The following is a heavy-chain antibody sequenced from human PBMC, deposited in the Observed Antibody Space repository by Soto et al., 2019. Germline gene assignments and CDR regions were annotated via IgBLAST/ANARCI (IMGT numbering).Heavy chain of an antibody. Sequence: SETLSLTCTVSGGSISSYYWSWIRQPPGKGLEWIGYIYYSGSTNYNPSLKSRVTISVDTSKNQFSLKLSSVTAADTAVYYCAGGHRFWGCGWFDPGGKEPLVTVS. D-gene: IGHD3-16*01. CDR2: IYYSGST. CDR3: AGGHRFWGCGWFDP. CDR1: GGSISSYY. J-gene: IGHJ5*02. V-gene: IGHV4-59*01.